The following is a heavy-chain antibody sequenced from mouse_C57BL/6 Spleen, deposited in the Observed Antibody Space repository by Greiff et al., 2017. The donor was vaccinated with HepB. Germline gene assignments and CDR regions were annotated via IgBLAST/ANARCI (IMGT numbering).Heavy chain of an antibody. V-gene: IGHV1-80*01. CDR1: GYAFSSYW. D-gene: IGHD2-5*01. CDR2: IYPGDGDT. Sequence: VQLQQSGAELVKPGASVKISCKASGYAFSSYWMNWVKQRPGKGLEWIGQIYPGDGDTNYNGKFKGKATLTADKSSSTAYMQLSSLTSEDSAVYYCAREGYYSNYVHCDVWGTGTTVTVSS. CDR3: AREGYYSNYVHCDV. J-gene: IGHJ1*03.